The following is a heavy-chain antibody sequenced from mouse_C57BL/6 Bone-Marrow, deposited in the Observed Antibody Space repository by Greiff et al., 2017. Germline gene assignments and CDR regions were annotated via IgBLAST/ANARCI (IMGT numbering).Heavy chain of an antibody. V-gene: IGHV3-6*01. Sequence: EVQLVESGPGLVKPSQSLSLTCSVTGYSITSGYYWNWLRPFPGNKLEWVGYISYDGSNNYNPSLKNRISITRDTAKNQLFLKLNSVTTEDTATYYCARGDDWGQGTTLTVSS. J-gene: IGHJ2*01. CDR3: ARGDD. CDR1: GYSITSGYY. CDR2: ISYDGSN.